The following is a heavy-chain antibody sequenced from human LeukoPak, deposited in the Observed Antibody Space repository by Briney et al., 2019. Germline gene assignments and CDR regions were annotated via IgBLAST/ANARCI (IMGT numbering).Heavy chain of an antibody. CDR1: GYSFTSHY. J-gene: IGHJ4*02. CDR2: INPSGSST. D-gene: IGHD3-10*01. V-gene: IGHV1-46*01. Sequence: ASVKVSCKASGYSFTSHYMHWVRQAPGQGLEWMGLINPSGSSTLYAQKFQGRVTMTRDMSTTTDYMELSSLRSEDTAVYYCARDPRYYYGSGVDYWGQGTLVTVSS. CDR3: ARDPRYYYGSGVDY.